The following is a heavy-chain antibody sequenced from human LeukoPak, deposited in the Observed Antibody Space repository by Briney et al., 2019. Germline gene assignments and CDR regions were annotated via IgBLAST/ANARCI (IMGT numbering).Heavy chain of an antibody. CDR3: AKTELRYFDWLLPFDY. D-gene: IGHD3-9*01. Sequence: GGSLRLSCAASGFTFSSYGMSWVRQAPGKGLEWVSAISGSGGSTYYADSVKGRFTISRDNSKNTLYLQMNSLRAEDTAVYYCAKTELRYFDWLLPFDYWGQGTLVTVSS. V-gene: IGHV3-23*01. CDR1: GFTFSSYG. J-gene: IGHJ4*02. CDR2: ISGSGGST.